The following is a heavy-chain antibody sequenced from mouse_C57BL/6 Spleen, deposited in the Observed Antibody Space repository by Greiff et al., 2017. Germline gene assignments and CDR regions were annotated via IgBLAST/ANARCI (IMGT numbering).Heavy chain of an antibody. CDR1: GYTFTSYW. CDR2: IYPGNSDT. Sequence: EVQLQQSGTVLARPGASVKMSRKTSGYTFTSYWMHWVKQRPGQGLEWIGAIYPGNSDTSYNQKFKGKAKLTAVTSASTAYMELSSLTNEDSAVYYCTRSDYYGPYYFDYWGQGTTLTVSS. CDR3: TRSDYYGPYYFDY. V-gene: IGHV1-5*01. J-gene: IGHJ2*01. D-gene: IGHD1-1*01.